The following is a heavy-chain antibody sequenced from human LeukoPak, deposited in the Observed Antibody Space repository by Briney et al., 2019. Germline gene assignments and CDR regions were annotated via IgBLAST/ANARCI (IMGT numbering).Heavy chain of an antibody. CDR1: GFTFSSYE. V-gene: IGHV3-48*03. Sequence: QPGGSLRLSCAASGFTFSSYEMNWVRQAPGKGLEWVSYISSSGSTIYNADSVKGRFTISRDNAKNSLYLQMNSLRAEDTAVYYCARERGYSGYDYFIDSPPDYWGQGTLVTVSS. CDR2: ISSSGSTI. J-gene: IGHJ4*02. D-gene: IGHD5-12*01. CDR3: ARERGYSGYDYFIDSPPDY.